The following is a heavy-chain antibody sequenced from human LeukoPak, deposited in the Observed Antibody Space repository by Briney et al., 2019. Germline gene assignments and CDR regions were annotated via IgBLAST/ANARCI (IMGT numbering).Heavy chain of an antibody. Sequence: GGSLRLSCVAAGFSFSDYYMSWIRQAPGKGLEWVSYIGSTIYYADSVKGRFTISRDNAKNSLYLQMNSLRAEDTAVYYCARDPTQYLRYGHFDYWGQGTLVTVSS. CDR1: GFSFSDYY. CDR3: ARDPTQYLRYGHFDY. CDR2: IGSTI. J-gene: IGHJ4*02. D-gene: IGHD5/OR15-5a*01. V-gene: IGHV3-11*04.